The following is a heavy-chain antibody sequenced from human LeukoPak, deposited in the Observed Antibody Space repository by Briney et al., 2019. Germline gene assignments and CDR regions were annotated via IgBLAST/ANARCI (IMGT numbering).Heavy chain of an antibody. CDR2: IYYSGST. D-gene: IGHD1-26*01. Sequence: SETLSLTCTVSGGSISSSSYYWGWIRQPPGKGLEWIGSIYYSGSTYYNPSLKSRVTISVDTSKNQFSLKLSSVTAADTAVYYCARLIQWERVDYWGQGTLVTVSP. CDR1: GGSISSSSYY. CDR3: ARLIQWERVDY. V-gene: IGHV4-39*01. J-gene: IGHJ4*02.